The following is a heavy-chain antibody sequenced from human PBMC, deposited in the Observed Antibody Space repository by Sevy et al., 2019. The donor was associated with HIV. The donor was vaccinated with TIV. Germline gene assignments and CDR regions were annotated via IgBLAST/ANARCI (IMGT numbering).Heavy chain of an antibody. V-gene: IGHV3-23*01. CDR3: AKGWPSDY. Sequence: GSLRLSCAASGFTFRNYAMAWVRQAPGRGLEWVSSISGAGTTSDYADSVKGRFTISRDNSKSTLYLEMNNLRADDTAVYYCAKGWPSDYWGQGTLVTVSS. J-gene: IGHJ4*02. CDR2: ISGAGTTS. D-gene: IGHD2-15*01. CDR1: GFTFRNYA.